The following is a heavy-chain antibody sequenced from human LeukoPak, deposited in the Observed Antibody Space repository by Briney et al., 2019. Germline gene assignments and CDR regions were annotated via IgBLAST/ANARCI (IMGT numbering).Heavy chain of an antibody. CDR1: GFTFSSYA. D-gene: IGHD3-10*01. J-gene: IGHJ4*02. V-gene: IGHV3-23*01. Sequence: GGSLRLSCAASGFTFSSYALSWVRQAPGKGLEWVSAISGSGGSTYYADSVKGRFTISRDNAKNSLYLQMNSLRAEDTAVYYCARVEYYYDSGSSLHWVGFDYWGQGTLVTVSS. CDR3: ARVEYYYDSGSSLHWVGFDY. CDR2: ISGSGGST.